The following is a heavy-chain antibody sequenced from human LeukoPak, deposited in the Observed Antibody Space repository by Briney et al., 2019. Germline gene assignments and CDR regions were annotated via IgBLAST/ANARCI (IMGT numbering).Heavy chain of an antibody. V-gene: IGHV1-18*01. CDR1: GYTFTSYA. Sequence: ASVKVSCKASGYTFTSYAISWVRQAPGQWLEWMGWISAYNGNTNYAQKLQGRVTMTTDTSTSTAYMELRSLRSDDTAVYYCARDTGDGSGPREVVYWGQGTLVTVSS. D-gene: IGHD5-24*01. CDR3: ARDTGDGSGPREVVY. J-gene: IGHJ4*02. CDR2: ISAYNGNT.